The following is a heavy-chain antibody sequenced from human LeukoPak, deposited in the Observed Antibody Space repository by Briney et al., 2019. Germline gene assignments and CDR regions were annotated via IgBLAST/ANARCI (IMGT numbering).Heavy chain of an antibody. CDR3: AREYYYDSSGYSDAFDI. CDR1: GGSISSGNYY. D-gene: IGHD3-22*01. Sequence: PSETLSLTCTVSGGSISSGNYYWSWIRQPAGKGLEWIGRIYTSGSTNYNPSLKSRVTISVDTSKNQFSLKLSSVTAADTAVYYCAREYYYDSSGYSDAFDIWGQGTMVTVSS. J-gene: IGHJ3*02. V-gene: IGHV4-61*02. CDR2: IYTSGST.